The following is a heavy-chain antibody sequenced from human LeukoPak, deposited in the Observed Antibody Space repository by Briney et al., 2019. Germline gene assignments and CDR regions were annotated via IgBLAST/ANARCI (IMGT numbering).Heavy chain of an antibody. CDR3: ARDVGYYRLGGVTLDY. CDR2: ISSSSSTI. V-gene: IGHV3-48*04. CDR1: EFTFGSYG. D-gene: IGHD3-16*01. J-gene: IGHJ4*02. Sequence: GGSLRLSCAASEFTFGSYGMSWVRQAPGKGLEWVSYISSSSSTIYYADSVKGRFTISRDNAKNSLYLQMNSLRAEDTAVYYCARDVGYYRLGGVTLDYWGQGTLVTVSS.